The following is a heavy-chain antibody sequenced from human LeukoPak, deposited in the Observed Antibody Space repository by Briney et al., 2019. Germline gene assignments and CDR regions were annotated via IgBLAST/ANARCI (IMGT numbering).Heavy chain of an antibody. Sequence: GRSLRLSCTASGFTFGDYAMSWFRQAPGKGLEWVGFIRSKAYGGTTEYAASVKGRFTISRDDSKSIAYLQMNSLKTEDTAVYYCTREGGYFGSGSYSPLHDAFDIWGQGTMVTVSS. J-gene: IGHJ3*02. CDR1: GFTFGDYA. CDR2: IRSKAYGGTT. CDR3: TREGGYFGSGSYSPLHDAFDI. V-gene: IGHV3-49*03. D-gene: IGHD3-10*01.